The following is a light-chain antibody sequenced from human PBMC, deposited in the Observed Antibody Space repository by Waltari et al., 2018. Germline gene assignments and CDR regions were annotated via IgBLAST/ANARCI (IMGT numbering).Light chain of an antibody. Sequence: DIQMTQSPSSLSASVGDRVNITCRASPDINNYLAWFQQKPGKAPKSLIFAVYSLQNGVPSRFSGSGSGTDFTLTISSLRPEECATYYCQQYIDYPFTFGPGTKVDIK. V-gene: IGKV1-16*01. CDR1: PDINNY. CDR3: QQYIDYPFT. J-gene: IGKJ3*01. CDR2: AVY.